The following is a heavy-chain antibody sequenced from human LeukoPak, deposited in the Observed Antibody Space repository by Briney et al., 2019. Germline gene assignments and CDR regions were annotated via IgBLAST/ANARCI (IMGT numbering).Heavy chain of an antibody. CDR1: EFTFTSSA. J-gene: IGHJ4*02. Sequence: GASMKVSCKASEFTFTSSAVQWVRQARGQRLEWIGWIVVGSGNTNYAQKFQERVTITRDMSTSTAYMELSSLRSEDTAVYYCAAAYYDILTGYFFVFDYWGQGTLVTVSS. CDR2: IVVGSGNT. D-gene: IGHD3-9*01. V-gene: IGHV1-58*01. CDR3: AAAYYDILTGYFFVFDY.